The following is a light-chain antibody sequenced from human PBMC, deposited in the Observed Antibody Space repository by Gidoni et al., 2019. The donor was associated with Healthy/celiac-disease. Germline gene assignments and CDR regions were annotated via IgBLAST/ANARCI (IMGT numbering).Light chain of an antibody. CDR1: ISNIASNT. Sequence: HSLLTQPPSSSGTPGPRVTISYSGSISNIASNTVNWYQQIPGTAPKLLIYSTNQRPSGVPDRFSGSKSGTSASLAISGLQSEDEADYYCAAWDDSLNGLVFGGGTKLTVL. V-gene: IGLV1-44*01. J-gene: IGLJ3*02. CDR3: AAWDDSLNGLV. CDR2: STN.